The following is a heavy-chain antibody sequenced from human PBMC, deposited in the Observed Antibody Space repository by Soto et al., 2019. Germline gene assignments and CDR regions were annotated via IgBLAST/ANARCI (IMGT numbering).Heavy chain of an antibody. Sequence: ASVKVSCKASGYTFTGYYMHWVRQAPGQGLEWMGWINPNSGGTNYAQKFQGRVTMTRDTSISTAYMELSRLRSDDTAVYYCARVLTYYYDSSGYYQDYWGQGTLVTSPQ. J-gene: IGHJ4*02. V-gene: IGHV1-2*02. CDR3: ARVLTYYYDSSGYYQDY. CDR1: GYTFTGYY. D-gene: IGHD3-22*01. CDR2: INPNSGGT.